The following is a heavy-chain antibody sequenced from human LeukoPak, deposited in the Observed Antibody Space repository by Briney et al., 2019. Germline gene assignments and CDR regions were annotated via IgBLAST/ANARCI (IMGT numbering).Heavy chain of an antibody. CDR3: ASQGGIAAASRFDY. D-gene: IGHD6-13*01. Sequence: VASVKVSCKASGGTFSSYAISWVRQAPGQGLEWMGGIIPIFGTANYAQKFQGRVTITADESTSTAYMELSSLRSEDTAVYYCASQGGIAAASRFDYWGQGTLVTVSS. CDR2: IIPIFGTA. CDR1: GGTFSSYA. V-gene: IGHV1-69*13. J-gene: IGHJ4*02.